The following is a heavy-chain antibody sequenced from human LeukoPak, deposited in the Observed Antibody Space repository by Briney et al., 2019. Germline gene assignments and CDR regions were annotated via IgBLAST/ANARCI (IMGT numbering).Heavy chain of an antibody. V-gene: IGHV1-18*01. CDR1: GYTFFNYG. J-gene: IGHJ4*02. CDR3: VRDDLVRGPGY. Sequence: ASVKVSCKASGYTFFNYGISWVRQAPGQGLEWMGWISAYNGNTDYAQKVQGRVTMTTDTSTSTAYMELRSLRSDDTAVYYCVRDDLVRGPGYWGQGSLVTVSS. CDR2: ISAYNGNT. D-gene: IGHD3-10*01.